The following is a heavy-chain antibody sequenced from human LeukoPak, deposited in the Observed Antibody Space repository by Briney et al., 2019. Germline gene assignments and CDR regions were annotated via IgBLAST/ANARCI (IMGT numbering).Heavy chain of an antibody. V-gene: IGHV3-74*01. CDR1: GFTFSSYS. CDR2: TNSDGSST. D-gene: IGHD6-6*01. J-gene: IGHJ4*02. Sequence: GGSLRLSCVASGFTFSSYSMHWVRQAPGKGLVWVSRTNSDGSSTNYADSVKGRFTISRDNAKNTLYLQMNSLRAEDTAVYFCACLSIAVEGGQGTLVTVSS. CDR3: ACLSIAVE.